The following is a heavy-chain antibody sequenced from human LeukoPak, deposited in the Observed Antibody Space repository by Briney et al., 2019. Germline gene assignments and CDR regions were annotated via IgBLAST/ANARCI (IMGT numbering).Heavy chain of an antibody. D-gene: IGHD5-18*01. CDR1: GGSISSSSYY. J-gene: IGHJ4*02. V-gene: IGHV4-39*01. CDR3: ARPQGRLWTHFDY. CDR2: IYYTGST. Sequence: PSETLSLTCTVSGGSISSSSYYWGWIRQPPGKGLEWIGSIYYTGSTYYNPSLKSRVSISVDTSKNQFSLKLSSVTAADTAVYYCARPQGRLWTHFDYWGQGTLVTVSS.